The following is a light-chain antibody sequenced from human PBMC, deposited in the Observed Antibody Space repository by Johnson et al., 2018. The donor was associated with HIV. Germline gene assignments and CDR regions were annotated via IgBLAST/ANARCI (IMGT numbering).Light chain of an antibody. V-gene: IGLV1-51*01. J-gene: IGLJ1*01. CDR3: GTWDSSLSGV. CDR1: SSNIGNNY. CDR2: DNN. Sequence: SVLTQPPSVSAAPGQKVTISCSGSSSNIGNNYVSWYQQLPGTAPKLLIYDNNKRPSGIPDRFSGSKSGTSATLRITGLQTGDEADYYCGTWDSSLSGVFGTGTKVTVL.